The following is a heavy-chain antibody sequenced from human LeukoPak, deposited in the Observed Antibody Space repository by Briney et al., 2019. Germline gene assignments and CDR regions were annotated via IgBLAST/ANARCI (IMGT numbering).Heavy chain of an antibody. CDR3: ARGGVAAGYDY. Sequence: PGGSLRLSCAASEFTFSSYWMHWVRQAPGKGLVWVSRINSDGSSTGYADSVKGRFTISRDNAKNTLYLQMNSLRAEDTAVYYCARGGVAAGYDYWGQGTLVTVSS. J-gene: IGHJ4*02. V-gene: IGHV3-74*01. CDR1: EFTFSSYW. CDR2: INSDGSST. D-gene: IGHD6-13*01.